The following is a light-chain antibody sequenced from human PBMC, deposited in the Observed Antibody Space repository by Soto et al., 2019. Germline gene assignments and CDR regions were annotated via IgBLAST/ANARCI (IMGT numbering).Light chain of an antibody. CDR2: GAS. Sequence: EIVLTQSPGTLSLSPGERATLSCRASQSVSSSYLAWYQQKPGQAPRLLIDGASRRATGVPDRFSGSGSGTHFTLSIRRLESEDVAVYYCQQYETSPFTFGGGTKVDIK. CDR1: QSVSSSY. J-gene: IGKJ4*01. V-gene: IGKV3-20*01. CDR3: QQYETSPFT.